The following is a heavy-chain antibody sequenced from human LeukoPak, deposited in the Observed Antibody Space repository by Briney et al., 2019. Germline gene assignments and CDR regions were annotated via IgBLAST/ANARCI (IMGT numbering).Heavy chain of an antibody. D-gene: IGHD4-17*01. Sequence: GGSLRLSCAASGFTFSSHWMSWVRQAPGKGLEWVANIKKDGSEKYYVDSVKGRFTISRDNAKTSLYLQMNSLRAEDTAVYYCARVAINDYGDYFDYWGQGTLVTVSS. CDR3: ARVAINDYGDYFDY. CDR1: GFTFSSHW. J-gene: IGHJ4*02. CDR2: IKKDGSEK. V-gene: IGHV3-7*01.